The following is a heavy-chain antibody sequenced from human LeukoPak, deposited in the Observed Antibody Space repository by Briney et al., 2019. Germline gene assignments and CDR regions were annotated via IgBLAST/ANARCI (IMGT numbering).Heavy chain of an antibody. Sequence: GRSLRLSCAASGFTFSSYAMHWVRQAPGKGLEWVAVISYDGSNKYYADSVKGRFTISRDNSKNTLYLQMNSLRAEDTAVYYCARDKVAYSSSSHFDYWGQGTLVTVSS. CDR2: ISYDGSNK. CDR3: ARDKVAYSSSSHFDY. J-gene: IGHJ4*02. CDR1: GFTFSSYA. D-gene: IGHD6-6*01. V-gene: IGHV3-30-3*01.